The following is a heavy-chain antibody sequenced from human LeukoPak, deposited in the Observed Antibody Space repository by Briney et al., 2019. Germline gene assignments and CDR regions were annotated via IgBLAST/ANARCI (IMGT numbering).Heavy chain of an antibody. D-gene: IGHD3-10*01. CDR3: ARFNTMVRGVTQYYYGMDV. V-gene: IGHV4-34*01. CDR1: GGSFSGYY. J-gene: IGHJ6*04. CDR2: INHSGST. Sequence: PSETLSPTCAVYGGSFSGYYWSWIRQPPGKGLEWIGEINHSGSTNYNPSLKSRVTISVDTSKNQFSLKLSSVTAADTAVYYCARFNTMVRGVTQYYYGMDVWGKGTTVTVSS.